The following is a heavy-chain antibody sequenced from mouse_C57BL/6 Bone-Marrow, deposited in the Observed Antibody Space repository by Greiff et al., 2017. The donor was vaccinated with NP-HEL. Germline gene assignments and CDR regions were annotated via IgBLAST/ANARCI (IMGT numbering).Heavy chain of an antibody. J-gene: IGHJ1*03. Sequence: EVQLQQSGPVLVKPGASVKMSCKASGYTFTDYYMNWVKQSHGKSLEWIGVINPYNGGTSYNQKFKGKATLTVDKSSSTAYMELNSLTSEDSAVYYCARNYEYDDWYVDVWGTGTTVTVSS. V-gene: IGHV1-19*01. D-gene: IGHD2-4*01. CDR1: GYTFTDYY. CDR3: ARNYEYDDWYVDV. CDR2: INPYNGGT.